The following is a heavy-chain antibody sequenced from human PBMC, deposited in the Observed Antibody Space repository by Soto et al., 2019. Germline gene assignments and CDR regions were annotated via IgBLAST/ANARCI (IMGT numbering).Heavy chain of an antibody. Sequence: AASVKVSCKASGYTFTGYYMHWVRQAPGQGLEWMGWINPNSGGTNYAQKFQGWVTMTRDTSISTAYMELSRLRSDDTAVYYCARDGRATGTPNYYYYYGMDVWGQGTTVTVSS. V-gene: IGHV1-2*04. D-gene: IGHD1-1*01. CDR3: ARDGRATGTPNYYYYYGMDV. CDR2: INPNSGGT. J-gene: IGHJ6*02. CDR1: GYTFTGYY.